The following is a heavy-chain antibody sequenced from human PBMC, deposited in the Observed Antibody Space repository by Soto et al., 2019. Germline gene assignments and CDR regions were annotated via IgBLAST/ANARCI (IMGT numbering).Heavy chain of an antibody. CDR3: AKGKTSGWYYFDS. D-gene: IGHD6-19*01. Sequence: VGSLRLSCAASGFTFDNYAMSWVRQAPGKGLEWVSGISASGRDTYYADSVKDRFTISRDGSKNTLYLQMNSLRAEDTAIYYCAKGKTSGWYYFDSWGQGALVTVSS. V-gene: IGHV3-23*01. CDR2: ISASGRDT. CDR1: GFTFDNYA. J-gene: IGHJ4*02.